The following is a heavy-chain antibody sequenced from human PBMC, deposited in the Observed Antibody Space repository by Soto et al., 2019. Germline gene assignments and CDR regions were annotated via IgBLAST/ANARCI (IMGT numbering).Heavy chain of an antibody. J-gene: IGHJ4*02. CDR2: ISSSGSTI. CDR1: GFRFSDYY. CDR3: ARDLFYY. Sequence: GGSLRLSCAASGFRFSDYYKNWIRQAPGKGLEWVSYISSSGSTIYYADSVKGRFAISRDNAKNSLYLQMDSLRVEDTGIYYCARDLFYYPGQRTWVTGS. V-gene: IGHV3-11*01.